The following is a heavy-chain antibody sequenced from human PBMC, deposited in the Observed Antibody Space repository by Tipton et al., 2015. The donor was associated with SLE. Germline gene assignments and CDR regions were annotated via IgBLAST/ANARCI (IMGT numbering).Heavy chain of an antibody. CDR1: GDSISNFY. CDR2: MYYSGST. Sequence: TLSLTCTVSGDSISNFYWSWIRQPPGKTLEWIGYMYYSGSTNYNPSLESRVTISGDTSKNQISLRLSSVTAADTAIYYCARMSFDYDTSGYPFGVWGRGTLIAVSS. J-gene: IGHJ2*01. V-gene: IGHV4-59*01. CDR3: ARMSFDYDTSGYPFGV. D-gene: IGHD3-22*01.